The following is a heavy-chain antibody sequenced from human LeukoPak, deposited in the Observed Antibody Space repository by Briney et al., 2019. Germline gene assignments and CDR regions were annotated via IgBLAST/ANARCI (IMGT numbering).Heavy chain of an antibody. CDR3: ASQKSIGIAAAGALGY. CDR2: IYYSGST. D-gene: IGHD6-13*01. V-gene: IGHV4-59*12. J-gene: IGHJ4*02. CDR1: GGSISSYY. Sequence: PSETLSLTCTVSGGSISSYYWSWIRQPPGKGLEWIGYIYYSGSTNYNPSLKSRVTISVDRSKNQFSLKLSSVTAADTAVYYCASQKSIGIAAAGALGYWGQGTLVTVSS.